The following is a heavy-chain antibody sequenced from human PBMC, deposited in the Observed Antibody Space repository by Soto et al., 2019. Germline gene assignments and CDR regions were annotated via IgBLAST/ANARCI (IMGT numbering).Heavy chain of an antibody. CDR3: ATDLRAVAGSVKAFDI. V-gene: IGHV1-24*01. D-gene: IGHD6-19*01. Sequence: ASVKVSCKVSGYTLTELSMHWVRQAPGKGLEWMGGFDPEDGETIYAQKFQGRVTMTADTSTDTAYMELSSLRSEDTAVYYCATDLRAVAGSVKAFDIWGQGTMVTVSS. CDR1: GYTLTELS. CDR2: FDPEDGET. J-gene: IGHJ3*02.